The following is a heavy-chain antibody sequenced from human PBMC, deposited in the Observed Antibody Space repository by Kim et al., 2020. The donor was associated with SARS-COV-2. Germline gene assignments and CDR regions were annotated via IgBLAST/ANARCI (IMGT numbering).Heavy chain of an antibody. CDR2: ISWNSGSI. CDR3: AKDRVGQYYYYYMDV. CDR1: GFTFGDYA. J-gene: IGHJ6*03. D-gene: IGHD1-26*01. Sequence: GGSLRLSCAASGFTFGDYAMHWVRQAPGKGLEWVSGISWNSGSIGYADSVKGRFTISRDNAKNSLYLQMNSLRAEDTALYYCAKDRVGQYYYYYMDVWGKGTTVTVSS. V-gene: IGHV3-9*01.